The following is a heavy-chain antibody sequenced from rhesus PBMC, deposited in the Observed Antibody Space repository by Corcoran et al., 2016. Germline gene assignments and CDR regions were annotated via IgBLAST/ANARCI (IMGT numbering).Heavy chain of an antibody. V-gene: IGHV4-106*01. J-gene: IGHJ4*01. CDR3: ARLGLGGAAAGPVFDY. CDR1: GGSISDDYY. CDR2: IYGSGGGT. D-gene: IGHD6S26*01. Sequence: QVQLQESGPGLVKPSETLSLTCAVSGGSISDDYYWSWIRQPPGKGLEWIGYIYGSGGGTNYNPSLKIRVTISRNTSKNQFSLKRSSVTAADTAVYYCARLGLGGAAAGPVFDYWGQGVLVTVSS.